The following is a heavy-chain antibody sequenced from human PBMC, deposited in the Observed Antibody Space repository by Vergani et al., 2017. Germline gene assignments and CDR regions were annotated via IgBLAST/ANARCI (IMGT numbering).Heavy chain of an antibody. CDR2: IWYDGSNK. CDR1: GFTFSSYG. Sequence: QVQLVESGGGVVQPGRSLILSCAASGFTFSSYGMHWVRQAPGKGLEWVAVIWYDGSNKYYADSVKGRFTISRDNSKNTLYLQMNSLRAEDTAVYYCARDPSLVPAATPFDYWGQGTLVTVSS. CDR3: ARDPSLVPAATPFDY. V-gene: IGHV3-33*01. J-gene: IGHJ4*02. D-gene: IGHD2-2*01.